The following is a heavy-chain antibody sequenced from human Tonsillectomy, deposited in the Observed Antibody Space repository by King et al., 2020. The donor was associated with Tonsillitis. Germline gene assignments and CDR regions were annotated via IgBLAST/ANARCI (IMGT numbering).Heavy chain of an antibody. Sequence: QVQLVESGGGLVKPGGSLRLSCAASGCTFSDYYMSWIRQAPGKGLEWVSYISSSSCYTNYADSVKGRFTISSDNAKNSLYLQMNSLRADDTAVYYCAREGIDNNWFDPWGQGTLVTVSS. J-gene: IGHJ5*02. CDR1: GCTFSDYY. V-gene: IGHV3-11*05. CDR3: AREGIDNNWFDP. D-gene: IGHD2/OR15-2a*01. CDR2: ISSSSCYT.